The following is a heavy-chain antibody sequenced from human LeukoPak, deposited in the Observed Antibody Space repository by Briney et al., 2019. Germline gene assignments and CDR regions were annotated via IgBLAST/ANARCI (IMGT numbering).Heavy chain of an antibody. V-gene: IGHV7-4-1*02. J-gene: IGHJ4*02. CDR1: GYTFKTYA. CDR2: INPSNGNP. D-gene: IGHD4-17*01. Sequence: ASVNVSCKSSGYTFKTYAINWLRQAPGQGLEWVGWINPSNGNPTYAQGFTGRFVFSLDTSVSTAFLHISSLQIEDTAVYYCARDTPDGRVTKFDYWGQGTLVTVSS. CDR3: ARDTPDGRVTKFDY.